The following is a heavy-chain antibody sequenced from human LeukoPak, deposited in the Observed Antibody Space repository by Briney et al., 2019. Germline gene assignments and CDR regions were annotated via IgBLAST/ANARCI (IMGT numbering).Heavy chain of an antibody. CDR1: GLTFRSFW. CDR2: INQEGSEK. V-gene: IGHV3-7*01. J-gene: IGHJ4*02. Sequence: GGSLRLSCEVSGLTFRSFWMSWVRQALGKGLEWVANINQEGSEKYFADSVKGRFTISRDNAKNSLHLQMNTLTAEDTAVYYCARERDGRFFDYWGQGTLVTVSS. D-gene: IGHD5-24*01. CDR3: ARERDGRFFDY.